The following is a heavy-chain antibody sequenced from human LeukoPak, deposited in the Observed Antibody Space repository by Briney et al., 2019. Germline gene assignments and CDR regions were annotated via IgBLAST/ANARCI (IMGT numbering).Heavy chain of an antibody. J-gene: IGHJ4*02. Sequence: PSETLSLTCTVSGGSIISYGWSWIWQPPGKGLEWIGYIFYSGSTNYNPSLKSRGTISVDTSKNQFSLKLSSVTAADTAVYYCARRKTHSFDYWGQGTLVTVSS. CDR1: GGSIISYG. V-gene: IGHV4-59*08. CDR3: ARRKTHSFDY. CDR2: IFYSGST.